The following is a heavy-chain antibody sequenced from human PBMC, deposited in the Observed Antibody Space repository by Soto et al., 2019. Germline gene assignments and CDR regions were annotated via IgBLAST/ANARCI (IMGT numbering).Heavy chain of an antibody. CDR1: GFLLSSSGVG. CDR3: ARGGWTTYYSPFFDY. V-gene: IGHV2-5*02. Sequence: QITLKESGPTLVRPTQTLTLTCTSSGFLLSSSGVGVGWIRQPPGKALEWLALIYWDDAKRYSPSLKSRLTITKDTSKTQVVLTLTKLDTVDTATYYCARGGWTTYYSPFFDYWGQGTLVTVSS. CDR2: IYWDDAK. J-gene: IGHJ4*02. D-gene: IGHD3-10*01.